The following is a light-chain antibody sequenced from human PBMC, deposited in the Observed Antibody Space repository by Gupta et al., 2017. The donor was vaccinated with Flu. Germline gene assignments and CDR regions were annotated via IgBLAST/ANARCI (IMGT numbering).Light chain of an antibody. V-gene: IGKV1-5*03. Sequence: DIQMTQSPSTLSAFVGDRVTITCRASQSITSWLAWYQQKPGKAPKLLIYKASNLESGAPSRFSGSGSGTEFTLTISSLQPDDFATYYCQQDNSYPWTFGRGTKVEI. CDR2: KAS. J-gene: IGKJ1*01. CDR3: QQDNSYPWT. CDR1: QSITSW.